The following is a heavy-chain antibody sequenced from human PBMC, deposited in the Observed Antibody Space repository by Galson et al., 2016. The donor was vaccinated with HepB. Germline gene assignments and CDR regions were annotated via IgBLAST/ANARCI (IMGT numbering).Heavy chain of an antibody. J-gene: IGHJ4*02. D-gene: IGHD2-21*01. CDR3: AREISCKGELDY. V-gene: IGHV3-30-3*01. CDR1: GFTFGTYA. Sequence: SLRLSCAASGFTFGTYAIQWVRQAPGKGLEWVAVISNDGNIKYYADSVKGRFTISRDNSKNTLYLQMNSLRAEDTAVYYCAREISCKGELDYWGQGTLVTVSS. CDR2: ISNDGNIK.